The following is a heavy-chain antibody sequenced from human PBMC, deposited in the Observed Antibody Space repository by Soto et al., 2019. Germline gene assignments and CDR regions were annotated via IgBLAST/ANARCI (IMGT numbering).Heavy chain of an antibody. V-gene: IGHV3-30*18. J-gene: IGHJ3*02. Sequence: QVQLVESGGGVVQPGRSLRLSCAASGFTFSSYRMHCVREAPGKGLEWVAVISYDGSNKYYADSVKGRFTISRDNSKNTLYLHMNSLRAEDTAVYYCAKYLGWNVACGIWGQGTMVTVSS. CDR2: ISYDGSNK. CDR3: AKYLGWNVACGI. CDR1: GFTFSSYR. D-gene: IGHD1-1*01.